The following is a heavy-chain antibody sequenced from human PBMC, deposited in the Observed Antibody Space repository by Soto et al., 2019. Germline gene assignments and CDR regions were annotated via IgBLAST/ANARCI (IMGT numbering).Heavy chain of an antibody. D-gene: IGHD5-12*01. V-gene: IGHV1-18*04. J-gene: IGHJ1*01. CDR2: ISAYNGIT. Sequence: ASLKLSCKSSGYTFTSYGISWVRQAPGQGLEWMGWISAYNGITKYAQKFQGRVTMTTDTSANTAFMEVRSLRSDDTAVYYCANSQQWLTGNTRAYWCQGTQGTGS. CDR3: ANSQQWLTGNTRAY. CDR1: GYTFTSYG.